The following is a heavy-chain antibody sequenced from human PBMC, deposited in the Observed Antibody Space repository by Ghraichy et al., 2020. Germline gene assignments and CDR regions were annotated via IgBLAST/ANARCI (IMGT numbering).Heavy chain of an antibody. J-gene: IGHJ6*02. D-gene: IGHD1-1*01. CDR3: AKDFGPSTAMDA. CDR1: GFTFSSYG. Sequence: GGSLRLSCAASGFTFSSYGMHWVRQTPGKGLDGVALIRYDGRYQYYADSVKGRFTISRDNSKKTVYLQMSSLRVDDTAVYFCAKDFGPSTAMDAWGQGTTVTVSS. V-gene: IGHV3-30*02. CDR2: IRYDGRYQ.